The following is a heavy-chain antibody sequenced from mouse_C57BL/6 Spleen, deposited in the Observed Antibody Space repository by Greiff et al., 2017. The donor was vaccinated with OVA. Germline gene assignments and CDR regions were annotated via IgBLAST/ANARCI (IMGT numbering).Heavy chain of an antibody. CDR1: GYTFTSYW. Sequence: VQLQQPGAELVMPGASVKLSCKASGYTFTSYWMHWVKQRPGQGLEWIGEIDPSDSYTNYNQKFKGKSTLTVDKSSSTAYMQLSSLTSEDSAVYYCAGSLITTVALDYWGQGTTLTVSS. D-gene: IGHD1-1*01. V-gene: IGHV1-69*01. CDR3: AGSLITTVALDY. J-gene: IGHJ2*01. CDR2: IDPSDSYT.